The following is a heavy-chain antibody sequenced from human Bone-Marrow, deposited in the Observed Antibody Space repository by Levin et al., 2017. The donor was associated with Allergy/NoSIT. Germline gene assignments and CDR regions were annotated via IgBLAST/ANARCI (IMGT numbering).Heavy chain of an antibody. D-gene: IGHD6-19*01. J-gene: IGHJ4*02. CDR2: MSNDGNNK. V-gene: IGHV3-30*18. Sequence: PGESLKISCAASGFTFSNYIIHWVRQAPGKGLEWVAVMSNDGNNKYYADSVKGRFTISRDNSKSTLYLQMNSLRAEDTAIYYCAKQSPHGSSGLDYWGQGTLVTVSS. CDR1: GFTFSNYI. CDR3: AKQSPHGSSGLDY.